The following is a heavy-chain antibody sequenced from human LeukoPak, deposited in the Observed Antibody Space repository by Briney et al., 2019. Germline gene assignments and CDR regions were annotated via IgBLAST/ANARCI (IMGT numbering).Heavy chain of an antibody. V-gene: IGHV4-34*01. J-gene: IGHJ6*04. D-gene: IGHD2-2*01. CDR1: GGSFSGYY. Sequence: PSETLSLTCAVYGGSFSGYYWSWIRQPPGKGLEWIGEINPSGSTKYNPSLRSRVTISVDTSKNQFSLKLTSVTAADTAAYYCARVGGVTVPATFTYYYNHYGMDVWGKGTTVTVSS. CDR2: INPSGST. CDR3: ARVGGVTVPATFTYYYNHYGMDV.